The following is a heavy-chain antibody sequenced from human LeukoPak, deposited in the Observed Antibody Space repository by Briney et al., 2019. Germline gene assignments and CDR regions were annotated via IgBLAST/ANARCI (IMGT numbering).Heavy chain of an antibody. CDR2: INPSGGST. J-gene: IGHJ4*02. CDR1: GYTFNNHY. D-gene: IGHD6-19*01. V-gene: IGHV1-46*02. Sequence: ASVKVSFKASGYTFNNHYMYWVRQAPGQGLEWMGVINPSGGSTSYAQKFQGRVTMTRDTSTRTVYMEVNSLRSEDTAVYYCARQGTYSSAIGMGYWGQGTLVTVSS. CDR3: ARQGTYSSAIGMGY.